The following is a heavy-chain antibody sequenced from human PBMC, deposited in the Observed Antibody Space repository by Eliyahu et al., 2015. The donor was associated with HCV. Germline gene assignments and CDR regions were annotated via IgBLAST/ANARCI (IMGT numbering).Heavy chain of an antibody. CDR2: INQDGSEK. D-gene: IGHD3-22*01. V-gene: IGHV3-7*04. CDR1: GFMFRKQW. Sequence: DEQLVESGGGLVQPGGSLRLSCAASGFMFRKQWMSWVRQGPGKGLEWVANINQDGSEKDYVDSVKGRFTISRDNAKKSLYLRMTSLRVEDTAVYFCARPLPQYYYDVGGYGASDAFDIWGQGTMVTVSS. J-gene: IGHJ3*02. CDR3: ARPLPQYYYDVGGYGASDAFDI.